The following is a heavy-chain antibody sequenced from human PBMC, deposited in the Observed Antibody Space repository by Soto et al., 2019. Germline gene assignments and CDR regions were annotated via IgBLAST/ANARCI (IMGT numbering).Heavy chain of an antibody. V-gene: IGHV1-69*08. CDR2: IIPILGIA. CDR1: GGTFSSYT. D-gene: IGHD3-22*01. J-gene: IGHJ4*02. CDR3: ARDLLGYYYDSSGYYAIDY. Sequence: QVQLVQSGAEVKKPGSSVKVSCKASGGTFSSYTISWVRQAPGQGLEWMGRIIPILGIANYAQKFQGRVTITADKSTSTAYMELSSLRSEDTAVYYCARDLLGYYYDSSGYYAIDYWGQGTLVTVSS.